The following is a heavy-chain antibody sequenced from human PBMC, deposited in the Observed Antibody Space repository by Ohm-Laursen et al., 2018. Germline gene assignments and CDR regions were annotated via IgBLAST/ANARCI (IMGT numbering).Heavy chain of an antibody. V-gene: IGHV3-9*01. CDR2: ISWNSGRI. CDR3: AKDMGIQLWSYYFEY. CDR1: ALTFDDSA. Sequence: SLRLSCAAPALTFDDSAMHWVRQAPGKGLEWVSGISWNSGRIGYADSVKGRFTISRDNAKKFLYLQMNSLRVEDTAFYYCAKDMGIQLWSYYFEYWGQGTLVTVSS. D-gene: IGHD5-18*01. J-gene: IGHJ4*02.